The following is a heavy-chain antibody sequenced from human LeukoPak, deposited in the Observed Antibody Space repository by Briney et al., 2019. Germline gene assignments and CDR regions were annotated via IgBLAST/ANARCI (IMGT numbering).Heavy chain of an antibody. CDR2: IYYGGTT. D-gene: IGHD3-10*01. V-gene: IGHV4-59*01. CDR3: ARVGLGGHGEFDY. CDR1: GGSINCYY. J-gene: IGHJ4*02. Sequence: SETLSLTCTVSGGSINCYYWSWIRQTPGKGLGYIGYIYYGGTTNYNPSLTSRVTRPVDTSKNHSSRKLSSVTAADTAVYYCARVGLGGHGEFDYWGEGTLVTASS.